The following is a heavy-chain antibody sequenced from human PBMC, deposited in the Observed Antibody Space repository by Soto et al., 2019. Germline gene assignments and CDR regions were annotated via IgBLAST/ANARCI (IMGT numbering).Heavy chain of an antibody. D-gene: IGHD2-15*01. J-gene: IGHJ5*02. CDR3: ARGRRDIVVVVAATGPVGGFDP. Sequence: LSLTCAVYGGSFSGYYWSWIRQPPGKGLEWIGEINHSGSTNYNPSLKSRVTISVDTSKNQFSLKLSSVTAADTAVYYCARGRRDIVVVVAATGPVGGFDPWGQGTLVTVSS. CDR1: GGSFSGYY. CDR2: INHSGST. V-gene: IGHV4-34*01.